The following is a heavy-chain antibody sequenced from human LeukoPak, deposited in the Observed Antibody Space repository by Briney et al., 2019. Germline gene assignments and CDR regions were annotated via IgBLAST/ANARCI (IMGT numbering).Heavy chain of an antibody. V-gene: IGHV3-7*01. J-gene: IGHJ3*02. Sequence: GGSLRLSCAASGFTFSSYWMSWVRQAPGKGLEWVANIKQDGSEKYYVDSVKGRFTISRDNAKNSLYLQMNSLRAEDTAVYYCARDMAIAAAGKGPDAFDIWGQGTMVTVSS. CDR1: GFTFSSYW. CDR2: IKQDGSEK. D-gene: IGHD6-13*01. CDR3: ARDMAIAAAGKGPDAFDI.